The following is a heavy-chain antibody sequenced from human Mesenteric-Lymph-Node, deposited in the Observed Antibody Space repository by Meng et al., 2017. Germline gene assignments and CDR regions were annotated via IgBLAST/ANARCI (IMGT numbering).Heavy chain of an antibody. J-gene: IGHJ6*02. D-gene: IGHD2-2*01. CDR3: ARGRRMVVPAARANPHGYYYYYGMDV. CDR2: MNPNSGNT. Sequence: ASVKVSCKASGYTFTSYDINWVRQATGQGLEWMGWMNPNSGNTGYAQKFQGRVTITRNTSISTAYMELSSLRSEDTAVYYCARGRRMVVPAARANPHGYYYYYGMDVWGQGTTVTVSS. CDR1: GYTFTSYD. V-gene: IGHV1-8*03.